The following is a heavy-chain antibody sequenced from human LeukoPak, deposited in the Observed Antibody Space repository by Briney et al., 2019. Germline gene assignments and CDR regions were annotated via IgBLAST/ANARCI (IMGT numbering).Heavy chain of an antibody. Sequence: GGSLRLSCAASGFTFSNFAMSWVRQAPGKGLEWVSAISGGGHSTYYADSVKGRFTISRDNSKNTLYLQINSLRAEDTALYYCAKDGSPMRVFGFDYLGQGALVTVSS. V-gene: IGHV3-23*01. J-gene: IGHJ4*02. CDR1: GFTFSNFA. CDR3: AKDGSPMRVFGFDY. D-gene: IGHD3-10*01. CDR2: ISGGGHST.